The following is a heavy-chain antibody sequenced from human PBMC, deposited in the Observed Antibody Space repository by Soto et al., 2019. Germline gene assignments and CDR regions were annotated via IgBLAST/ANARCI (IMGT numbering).Heavy chain of an antibody. D-gene: IGHD6-19*01. V-gene: IGHV1-8*01. CDR1: GYTFTSYD. J-gene: IGHJ4*02. CDR3: ARVGRGTSGYFDY. CDR2: MNPNTGNA. Sequence: QVQLVQSGAEVKKPGASVKVSCKASGYTFTSYDIHWVRQAPGQGLEWMGWMNPNTGNAASAQKFQGRVTMTRNTSLSTAYMQLSSLRSDDTAVYFCARVGRGTSGYFDYWGQGTLVTVSS.